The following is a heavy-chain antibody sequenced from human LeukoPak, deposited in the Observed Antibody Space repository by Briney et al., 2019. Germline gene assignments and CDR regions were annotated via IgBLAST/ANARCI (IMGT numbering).Heavy chain of an antibody. D-gene: IGHD2-2*03. V-gene: IGHV3-33*01. CDR2: IWFDGSDK. CDR3: ATDRGYSPDS. Sequence: PGTSLRLSCAASGFTFNSYGMHWVRQAPGKGLEWVAIIWFDGSDKYYADSVKGRFTISRDNSKNTLYLQMNSLRAEDTAVYYCATDRGYSPDSWGQGTLVTVSS. J-gene: IGHJ4*02. CDR1: GFTFNSYG.